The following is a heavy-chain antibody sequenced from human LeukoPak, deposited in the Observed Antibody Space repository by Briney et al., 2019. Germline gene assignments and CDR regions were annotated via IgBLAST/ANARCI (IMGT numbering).Heavy chain of an antibody. J-gene: IGHJ4*02. V-gene: IGHV3-64*01. Sequence: GGSLRLSCAASGFIFRNYAMHWVRQAPGKGLEYVSAISSSGDNTYYGNSVRGRFTISRDNSKNTLFLQMGSLRVEDTDVYYCVREEGGLDIDYWGQGTLVTVSS. D-gene: IGHD2-2*03. CDR2: ISSSGDNT. CDR1: GFIFRNYA. CDR3: VREEGGLDIDY.